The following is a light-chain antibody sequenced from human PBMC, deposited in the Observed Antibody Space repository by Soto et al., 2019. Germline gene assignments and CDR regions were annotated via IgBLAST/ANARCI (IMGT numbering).Light chain of an antibody. CDR2: DDN. CDR3: QVWDSSSDHYV. CDR1: DIASKS. V-gene: IGLV3-21*02. J-gene: IGLJ1*01. Sequence: SYELTQPPSVSVAPGQTARISCGGNDIASKSVHWSQQKPGQAPVLVVYDDNDRPSGIPERLSGSNSGDTATLTISRVEAGDEADYYCQVWDSSSDHYVFRSGTKVTVL.